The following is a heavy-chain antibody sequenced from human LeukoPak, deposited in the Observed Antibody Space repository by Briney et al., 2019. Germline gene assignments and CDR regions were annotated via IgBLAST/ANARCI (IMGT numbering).Heavy chain of an antibody. CDR1: GFSFDDYA. J-gene: IGHJ4*02. D-gene: IGHD5-12*01. V-gene: IGHV3-23*01. CDR3: AKDHDNTGSYYYFDS. Sequence: GGSLRISCAASGFSFDDYAMTWVRQAPGKGLEWVSSISETGRTTSYTDSVKGRFTISRDKSKSTLHLQMNRLRAEDTALYYCAKDHDNTGSYYYFDSWGQGTLVTVSS. CDR2: ISETGRTT.